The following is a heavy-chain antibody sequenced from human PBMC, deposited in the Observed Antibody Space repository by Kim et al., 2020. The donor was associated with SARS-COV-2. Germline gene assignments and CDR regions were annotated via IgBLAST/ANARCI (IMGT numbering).Heavy chain of an antibody. D-gene: IGHD3-10*01. Sequence: DTVNARFTISRDNSRNTLYLQMNSLRAEDTAVYYCATSGSGNYYYYGMDVWGQGTTVTVSS. CDR3: ATSGSGNYYYYGMDV. J-gene: IGHJ6*02. V-gene: IGHV3-30*03.